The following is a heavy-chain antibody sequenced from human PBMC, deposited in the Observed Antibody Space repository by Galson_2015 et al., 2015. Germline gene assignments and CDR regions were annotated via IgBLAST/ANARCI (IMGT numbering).Heavy chain of an antibody. CDR1: GLTFNKAW. CDR3: VRDVSYAMNV. Sequence: SLRLSCAASGLTFNKAWMHWVRQAPGEGLMWVSRINSDGSTTSYADSVKGRFTISRDNAKNTLTLEMNSLRAEDTAVYYCVRDVSYAMNVWGQGTTVTVSS. D-gene: IGHD3-16*01. CDR2: INSDGSTT. V-gene: IGHV3-74*01. J-gene: IGHJ6*02.